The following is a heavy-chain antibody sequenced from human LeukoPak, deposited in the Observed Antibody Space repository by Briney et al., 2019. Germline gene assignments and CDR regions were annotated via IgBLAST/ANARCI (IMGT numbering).Heavy chain of an antibody. D-gene: IGHD6-19*01. CDR1: GGSISSSSYY. CDR3: ARFMKRLNWFDP. V-gene: IGHV4-39*07. Sequence: SETLSLTCTVSGGSISSSSYYWGWIRQPPGKGLEWIGEIYHSGSTNYNPSLKSRVTISVDKSKNQFSLKLSSVTAADTAVYYCARFMKRLNWFDPWGQGTLVTVSS. J-gene: IGHJ5*02. CDR2: IYHSGST.